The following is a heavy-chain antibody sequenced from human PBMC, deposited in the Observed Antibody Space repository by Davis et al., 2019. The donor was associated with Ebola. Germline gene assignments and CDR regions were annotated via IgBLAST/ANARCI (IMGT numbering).Heavy chain of an antibody. CDR2: ISSSSSYI. V-gene: IGHV3-21*04. D-gene: IGHD3-9*01. J-gene: IGHJ5*02. Sequence: GESLKISCAASGFTFSSYSMNWVRQAPGKGLEWVSSISSSSSYIYYADSVKGRFTISRDNAKNSLYLEMNSLRAEDTAFYHCARVNAATGYSRFDLWGQGTLVTVSS. CDR3: ARVNAATGYSRFDL. CDR1: GFTFSSYS.